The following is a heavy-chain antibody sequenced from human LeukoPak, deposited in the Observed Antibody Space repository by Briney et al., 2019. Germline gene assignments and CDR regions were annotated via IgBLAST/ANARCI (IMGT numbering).Heavy chain of an antibody. CDR3: ARHPGPVDFFDS. CDR1: GGSISRYY. V-gene: IGHV4-59*08. D-gene: IGHD2-8*02. Sequence: SETLSLTCTASGGSISRYYWSWIRQFPGKGLEWIGYIYYSGSTNYNPSLKSRVTISIDTSKNQFSLKMSSVTAADTAVYYCARHPGPVDFFDSWGQGTLVTVSS. J-gene: IGHJ4*02. CDR2: IYYSGST.